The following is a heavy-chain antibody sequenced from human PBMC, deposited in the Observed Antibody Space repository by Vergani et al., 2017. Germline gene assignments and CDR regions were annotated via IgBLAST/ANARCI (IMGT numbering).Heavy chain of an antibody. D-gene: IGHD3-22*01. CDR2: IYYSGST. Sequence: QVQLQESGPGLVKPSETLSLTCTVSGGSISSYYWSWIRQPPGKGLEWIGYIYYSGSTNYNPSLKSRVTISVDTSKNQFSLKLSSVTAADTAVYYCARGGVVITYYXMDVWGKGTTVTVSS. CDR3: ARGGVVITYYXMDV. CDR1: GGSISSYY. J-gene: IGHJ6*03. V-gene: IGHV4-59*01.